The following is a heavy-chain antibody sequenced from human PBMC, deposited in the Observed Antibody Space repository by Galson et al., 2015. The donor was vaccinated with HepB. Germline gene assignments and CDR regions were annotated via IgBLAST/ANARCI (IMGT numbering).Heavy chain of an antibody. CDR1: GFTFSSYW. D-gene: IGHD6-19*01. V-gene: IGHV3-73*01. CDR3: TRTGITVADLDY. CDR2: IRSKANTYAT. Sequence: SLRLSCAASGFTFSSYWMSWVRQVPGKGLEWVGRIRSKANTYATTYAASMKGRFTISRDDSKNTAYLQMSSLKTEDTAVYYCTRTGITVADLDYWGQGTLVTVSS. J-gene: IGHJ4*02.